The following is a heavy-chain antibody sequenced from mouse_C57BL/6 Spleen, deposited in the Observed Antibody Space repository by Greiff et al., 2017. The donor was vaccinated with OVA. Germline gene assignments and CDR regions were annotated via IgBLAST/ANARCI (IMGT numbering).Heavy chain of an antibody. CDR2: IDPSDSET. Sequence: QVQLQQPGAELVRPGSSVKLSCKASGYTFTSYWMHWVKQRPIQGLEWIGNIDPSDSETHYNQKFKDKATLTVGKSSSTAYLQLSSLTSEDSAVYYCARSRGNYIYYGGWGTGTTVTVSS. CDR1: GYTFTSYW. D-gene: IGHD2-1*01. V-gene: IGHV1-52*01. CDR3: ARSRGNYIYYGG. J-gene: IGHJ1*03.